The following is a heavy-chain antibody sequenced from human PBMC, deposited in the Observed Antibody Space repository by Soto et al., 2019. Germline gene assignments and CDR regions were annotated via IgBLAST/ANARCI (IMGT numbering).Heavy chain of an antibody. CDR1: GFAFSNFA. V-gene: IGHV3-21*01. D-gene: IGHD6-19*01. CDR3: ARDLLSGANYYAY. Sequence: EVQLVESGGGLVKPGGSLRLSCEASGFAFSNFAMNWVRQAPGKGLEWVSSISGGSDFIYYTDSVKGRFNISRDNAKNTLYLQMTGLGGDDTAVYYCARDLLSGANYYAYWGQGTLVTVSS. CDR2: ISGGSDFI. J-gene: IGHJ4*02.